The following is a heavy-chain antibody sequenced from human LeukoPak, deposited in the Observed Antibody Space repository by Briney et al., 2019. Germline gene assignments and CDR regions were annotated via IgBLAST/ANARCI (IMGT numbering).Heavy chain of an antibody. CDR2: IYYSGST. CDR1: GRSISSYY. CDR3: ARWGSGYYFFDY. J-gene: IGHJ4*02. D-gene: IGHD3-22*01. Sequence: SETLSLTCTVSGRSISSYYWSWIRQPPGKGLEWIGYIYYSGSTNYNPSLKSRVTISVDTSKNQFSLKLSSVTAADAAVYYCARWGSGYYFFDYWGQGTLVTVSS. V-gene: IGHV4-59*01.